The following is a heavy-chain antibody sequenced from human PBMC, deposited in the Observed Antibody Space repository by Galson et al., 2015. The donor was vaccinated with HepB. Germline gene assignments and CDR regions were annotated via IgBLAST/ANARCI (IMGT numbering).Heavy chain of an antibody. D-gene: IGHD3-16*01. Sequence: ETLSLTCTVTGVSVSSDFWDWIRQPPGRGLEWIGDMSRIGSTRHNPSLKSRVTMSRDTSKNQLSLTLTSVSAADTAVYYCARGGLLGAMDKWGQGAPVTVSS. V-gene: IGHV4-4*09. CDR3: ARGGLLGAMDK. CDR2: MSRIGST. J-gene: IGHJ4*02. CDR1: GVSVSSDF.